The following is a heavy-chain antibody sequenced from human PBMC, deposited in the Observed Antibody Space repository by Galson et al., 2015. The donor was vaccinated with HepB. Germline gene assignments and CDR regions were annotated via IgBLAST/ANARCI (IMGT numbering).Heavy chain of an antibody. V-gene: IGHV3-30*18. Sequence: SLRLSCAASGFTFSSYGMHWVRQAPGKGLEWVAVISYDGSNKYYADSVKGRFTISRDNSKNTLYLQMNSLRAEDTAVYYCAKDYGGPKSWGQGTLVTVSS. D-gene: IGHD4-23*01. CDR1: GFTFSSYG. CDR3: AKDYGGPKS. CDR2: ISYDGSNK. J-gene: IGHJ4*02.